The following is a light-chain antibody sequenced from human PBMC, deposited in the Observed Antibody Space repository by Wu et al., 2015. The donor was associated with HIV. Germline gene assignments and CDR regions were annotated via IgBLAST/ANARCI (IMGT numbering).Light chain of an antibody. Sequence: EIVLTQSPVTLSVSPGEIVTLSCRASQSINTNLAWFQQKPGQAPRLLIYDASTRAKRVPVRFSGSGSGTEFTLTISSLQSEDFAVYHCQKYDNWPLLFGGGTKVEIK. CDR1: QSINTN. CDR3: QKYDNWPLL. CDR2: DAS. V-gene: IGKV3-15*01. J-gene: IGKJ4*01.